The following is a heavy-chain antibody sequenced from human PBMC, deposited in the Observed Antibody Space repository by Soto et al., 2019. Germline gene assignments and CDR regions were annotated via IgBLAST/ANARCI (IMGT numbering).Heavy chain of an antibody. Sequence: QVQLVQSGAEVKKPGASVKVSCKASGYTFTNYDINWVRQATGQGLEWVGWMTPISVDTGYAQNFQGRVTMTRDTPRSTAYLELSSLTSEDTAVYYCARNLYNTGSFDHWGQGTLVTVSS. CDR2: MTPISVDT. D-gene: IGHD3-10*01. V-gene: IGHV1-8*02. CDR3: ARNLYNTGSFDH. J-gene: IGHJ4*02. CDR1: GYTFTNYD.